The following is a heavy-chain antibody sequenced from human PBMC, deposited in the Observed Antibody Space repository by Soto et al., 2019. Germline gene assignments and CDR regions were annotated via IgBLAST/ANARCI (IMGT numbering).Heavy chain of an antibody. D-gene: IGHD5-12*01. CDR2: MRSRANSYAT. CDR1: GFSFIGSS. Sequence: VWSLRLSCAASGFSFIGSSMHWVRQASGNGLEWVGRMRSRANSYATTYAESVKGRFTTSRDDSKNTAYLQMNSLKTEDTAVYSCATSGYDKFVDYWGQGTMVTVSA. J-gene: IGHJ4*02. V-gene: IGHV3-73*01. CDR3: ATSGYDKFVDY.